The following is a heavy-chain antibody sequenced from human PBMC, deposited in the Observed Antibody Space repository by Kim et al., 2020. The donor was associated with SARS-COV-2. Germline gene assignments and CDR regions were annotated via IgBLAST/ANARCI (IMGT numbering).Heavy chain of an antibody. J-gene: IGHJ6*02. CDR3: ARARYGNYGSGPGYYYGMDV. D-gene: IGHD3-10*01. CDR2: IWYDGSNK. Sequence: GGSLRLSYAASGFTFSSYGMHWVRQAPGKGLEWVAVIWYDGSNKYYADSVKGRFTISRDNSKNTLYLQMNSLRAEDTAVYYCARARYGNYGSGPGYYYGMDVWGQGTTVTVSS. CDR1: GFTFSSYG. V-gene: IGHV3-33*01.